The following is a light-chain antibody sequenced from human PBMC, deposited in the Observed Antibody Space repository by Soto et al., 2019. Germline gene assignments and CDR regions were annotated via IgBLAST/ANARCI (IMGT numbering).Light chain of an antibody. V-gene: IGKV3-20*01. CDR3: QNYGASPPR. Sequence: EIVLTQSPGTLSLFPGERATLSCRASQSVRSAYLAWYQQKPGQAPRLLIYGASSRATGIPDRFSGSGSGTAFTLTTRRLGPEDFAVYYCQNYGASPPRFAPGPKVDIK. J-gene: IGKJ1*01. CDR2: GAS. CDR1: QSVRSAY.